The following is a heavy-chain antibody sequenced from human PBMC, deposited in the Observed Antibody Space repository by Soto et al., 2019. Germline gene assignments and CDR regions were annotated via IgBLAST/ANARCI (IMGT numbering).Heavy chain of an antibody. V-gene: IGHV4-34*01. CDR3: ARVERGTATTVVDAFDI. CDR2: MSHSGGT. D-gene: IGHD1-1*01. J-gene: IGHJ3*02. CDR1: GGFVSSGSYY. Sequence: QVQLQQWGAGLLKPSETLSLTCAVYGGFVSSGSYYWSWIRQPPGKGLEWIGAMSHSGGTHFNPSLKSRVTISVDTSKNEFARKMSSVTAADTALYYCARVERGTATTVVDAFDIWGPGTMVTVSS.